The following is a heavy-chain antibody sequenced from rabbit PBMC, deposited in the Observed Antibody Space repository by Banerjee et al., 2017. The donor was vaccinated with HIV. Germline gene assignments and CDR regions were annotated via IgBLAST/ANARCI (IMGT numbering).Heavy chain of an antibody. V-gene: IGHV1S40*01. J-gene: IGHJ4*01. Sequence: QSLEESGGGLVKPGGTLTLTCKASGIDFTSYYYMCWVRQAPGKGLEWIACIYTGSSGSTYYASWVNGRFTISKTSSTTVTLQMTSLTAADTATYFCARDLAGVIGWNFNLWGQGTLVTV. CDR3: ARDLAGVIGWNFNL. D-gene: IGHD4-1*01. CDR2: IYTGSSGST. CDR1: GIDFTSYYY.